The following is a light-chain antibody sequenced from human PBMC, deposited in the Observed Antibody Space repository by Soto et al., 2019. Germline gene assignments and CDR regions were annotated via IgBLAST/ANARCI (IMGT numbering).Light chain of an antibody. CDR1: QSVSG. V-gene: IGKV3-11*01. J-gene: IGKJ5*01. CDR3: QQRSNWPLNT. Sequence: DIVLTQSPGTLSLSPGERATLSCRASQSVSGMAWYQQIRGQAPRLLIYGASTRATGIPDRFSGSGSGTDFTLTISSLEPEDFAVYYCQQRSNWPLNTFGQGTRLEIK. CDR2: GAS.